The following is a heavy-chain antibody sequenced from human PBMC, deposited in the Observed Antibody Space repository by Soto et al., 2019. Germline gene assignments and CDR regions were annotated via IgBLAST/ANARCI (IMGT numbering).Heavy chain of an antibody. Sequence: GGSLRLSCAASGFTVSSNYMSWVRQAPGKGLEWVSVIYSGGSTDYADSVRGRFTISRHNSKNTLYLQMNSLRGEDTAVYYCARENDVWSGYGTYHQYMDVWGKGTSVTVSS. CDR3: ARENDVWSGYGTYHQYMDV. CDR2: IYSGGST. D-gene: IGHD3-3*01. CDR1: GFTVSSNY. J-gene: IGHJ6*03. V-gene: IGHV3-53*04.